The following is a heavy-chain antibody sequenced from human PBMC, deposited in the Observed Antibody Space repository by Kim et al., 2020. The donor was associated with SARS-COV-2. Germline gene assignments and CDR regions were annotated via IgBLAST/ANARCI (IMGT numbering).Heavy chain of an antibody. V-gene: IGHV3-21*01. CDR3: ARDAGGHYYFDY. J-gene: IGHJ4*02. D-gene: IGHD3-16*01. CDR1: GFTFSSYS. CDR2: ISSSSSYI. Sequence: GGSLRLSCAASGFTFSSYSMNWVRQAPGKGLEWVSSISSSSSYIYYADSVKGRFTISRDNAKNSLYLQMNSLRAEDTAVYYCARDAGGHYYFDYWGQGTLVTVSS.